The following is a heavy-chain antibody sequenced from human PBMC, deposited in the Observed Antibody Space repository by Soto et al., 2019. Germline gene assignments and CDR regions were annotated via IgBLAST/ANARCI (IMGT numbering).Heavy chain of an antibody. V-gene: IGHV4-38-2*02. CDR1: GYSISSGSY. J-gene: IGHJ3*02. D-gene: IGHD7-27*01. CDR3: ARDGGVDWGYGAFDI. CDR2: IYHSGST. Sequence: PSETLSLTCTVSGYSISSGSYWAWIRQPPGKGPEWIGYIYHSGSTYYNPSLKSRVTISVDRSKNQFSLKLSSVTAADTAVYYCARDGGVDWGYGAFDIWGQGTMVTVSS.